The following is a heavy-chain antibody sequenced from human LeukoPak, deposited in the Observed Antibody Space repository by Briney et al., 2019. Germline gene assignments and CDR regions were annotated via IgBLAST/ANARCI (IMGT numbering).Heavy chain of an antibody. CDR3: ARGHLRRYDFWSGENWFDP. Sequence: SETLSLTCTVSGGSISSYYWSWIRQPPGKRLEWIGYIYYSGSTNYNPSLKSRVTISVDTSKNQFSLKLSSVTAADTAVYYCARGHLRRYDFWSGENWFDPWGQGTLVTVSS. CDR2: IYYSGST. J-gene: IGHJ5*02. D-gene: IGHD3-3*01. V-gene: IGHV4-59*01. CDR1: GGSISSYY.